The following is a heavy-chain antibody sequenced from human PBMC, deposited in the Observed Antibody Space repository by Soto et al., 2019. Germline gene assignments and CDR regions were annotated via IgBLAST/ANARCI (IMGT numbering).Heavy chain of an antibody. CDR1: GGTSSSYV. CDR3: AREGWYGTQRYYFGS. Sequence: VQLVQSGAEVKKPGSSVKVSCKASGGTSSSYVISWVRQAPGQGLEWMGGIIPIFDTTNFGQKFQGRLTITADKSTTTAYMELSSLTSDDTAVYYCAREGWYGTQRYYFGSWGQGTLVTVSS. CDR2: IIPIFDTT. V-gene: IGHV1-69*06. J-gene: IGHJ4*02. D-gene: IGHD2-15*01.